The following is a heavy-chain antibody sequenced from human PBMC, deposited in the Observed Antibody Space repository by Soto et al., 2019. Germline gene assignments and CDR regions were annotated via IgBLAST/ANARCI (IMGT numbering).Heavy chain of an antibody. J-gene: IGHJ5*02. CDR2: ISPYSRST. Sequence: ASVKVSCKTSGYSLVSYTISRVRQAPGQGLEWMGWISPYSRSTDYAQKFQGRVTMTTDTSTSTAYMELRSLKSDDTAVYFCARTRIESQTAYSWFDPWGQGTLVTVSS. CDR1: GYSLVSYT. V-gene: IGHV1-18*01. CDR3: ARTRIESQTAYSWFDP. D-gene: IGHD4-4*01.